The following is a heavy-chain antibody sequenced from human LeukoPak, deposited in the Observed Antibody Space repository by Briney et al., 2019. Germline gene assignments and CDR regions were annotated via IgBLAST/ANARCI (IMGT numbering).Heavy chain of an antibody. Sequence: LSLTCTVSGGSISTYYWSWIRQPPGRGLEWIGYIYYSGSTNYNPSLKSRVTISVHTSKNQFSLKLTSVTAADTAVYYCARRRVPYGDYYYYYGMDVWGQGTTVTVSS. V-gene: IGHV4-59*08. CDR3: ARRRVPYGDYYYYYGMDV. J-gene: IGHJ6*02. D-gene: IGHD4-17*01. CDR2: IYYSGST. CDR1: GGSISTYY.